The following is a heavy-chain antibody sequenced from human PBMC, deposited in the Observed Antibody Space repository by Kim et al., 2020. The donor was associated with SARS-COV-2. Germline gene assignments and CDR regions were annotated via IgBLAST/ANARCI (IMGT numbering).Heavy chain of an antibody. V-gene: IGHV4-39*01. CDR3: ARLVRGGLRFDY. J-gene: IGHJ4*02. Sequence: YAPPRKSPVTRPLDTSKNQFSLKLSSVTAADTAVYYCARLVRGGLRFDYWGQGTLVTVSS. D-gene: IGHD5-12*01.